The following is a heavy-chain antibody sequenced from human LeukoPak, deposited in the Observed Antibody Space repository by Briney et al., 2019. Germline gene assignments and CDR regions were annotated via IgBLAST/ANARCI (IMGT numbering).Heavy chain of an antibody. CDR2: INHSGSA. D-gene: IGHD2-21*02. V-gene: IGHV4-61*03. Sequence: PSETLSLTCTVSGGSISSGSYYWSWIRQPPGKGLEWIGEINHSGSANYNPSLKSRVTISVDTSKNHFSLKLSSVTAADTAVYYCARAGSVKVVTATVRVPRYYFDYWGQGTLVTVSS. CDR3: ARAGSVKVVTATVRVPRYYFDY. J-gene: IGHJ4*02. CDR1: GGSISSGSYY.